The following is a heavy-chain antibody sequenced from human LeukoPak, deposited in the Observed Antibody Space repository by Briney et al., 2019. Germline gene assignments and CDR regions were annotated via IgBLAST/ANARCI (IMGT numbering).Heavy chain of an antibody. CDR2: ISPNTGGT. V-gene: IGHV1-2*02. J-gene: IGHJ4*02. CDR1: GYTFIDYY. CDR3: ARGRNSGSRTYYFDS. Sequence: AASVKVSCKASGYTFIDYYLHWVRQAPGQRLEWLAWISPNTGGTSYAQKFQGRVTLTRDTSITTAYLELSRLRSDDTAVYYCARGRNSGSRTYYFDSWGQGTLVTVSS. D-gene: IGHD1-26*01.